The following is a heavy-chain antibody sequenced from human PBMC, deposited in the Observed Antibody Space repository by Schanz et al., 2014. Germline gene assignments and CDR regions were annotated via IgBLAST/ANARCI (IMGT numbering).Heavy chain of an antibody. CDR3: ARDLARYYYGSGTDY. CDR1: GFTFSSYA. V-gene: IGHV3-30*04. Sequence: QVLLVESGGGLVKPGGSLRLSCAASGFTFSSYAMHWVRQAPGKGLEWVAVISYDGSNKYYADSVKGRFTISRDNSKNTLYLQMNSLRAEDTAVYYCARDLARYYYGSGTDYWGQGTLVTVSS. J-gene: IGHJ4*02. D-gene: IGHD3-10*01. CDR2: ISYDGSNK.